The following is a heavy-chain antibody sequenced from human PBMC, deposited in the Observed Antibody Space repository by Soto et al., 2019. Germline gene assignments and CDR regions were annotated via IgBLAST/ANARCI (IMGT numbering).Heavy chain of an antibody. CDR2: ISPSGGST. CDR3: AKLPYCSGDTCYDFDF. CDR1: GFTFGSYG. V-gene: IGHV3-23*01. J-gene: IGHJ4*02. Sequence: EVQLLESGGGFVQPGGSLRLSCAASGFTFGSYGMTWVRQAPGKGLERVSGISPSGGSTYYADSVKGRFTISRDNSKNTLYLQMNSLTADDTAVYYCAKLPYCSGDTCYDFDFWGQGTLVTVSS. D-gene: IGHD2-15*01.